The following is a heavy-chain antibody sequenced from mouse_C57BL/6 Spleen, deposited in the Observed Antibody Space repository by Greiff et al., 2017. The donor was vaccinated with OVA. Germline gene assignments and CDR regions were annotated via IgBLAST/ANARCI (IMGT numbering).Heavy chain of an antibody. J-gene: IGHJ1*03. CDR2: IWSGGST. V-gene: IGHV2-2*01. Sequence: VKLMESGPGLVQPSQSLSITCTVSGFSLTSYGVHWVRQSPGKGLEWLGVIWSGGSTDYNAAFISRLSISKDNSKSQVFFKMNSLQADDTAIYYCARKDGYYDRYFDVWGTGTTVTVSS. D-gene: IGHD2-3*01. CDR1: GFSLTSYG. CDR3: ARKDGYYDRYFDV.